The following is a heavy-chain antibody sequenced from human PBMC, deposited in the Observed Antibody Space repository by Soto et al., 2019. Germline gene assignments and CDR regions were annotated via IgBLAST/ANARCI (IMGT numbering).Heavy chain of an antibody. CDR1: GYTFSSYG. Sequence: ASVKVSCKASGYTFSSYGISWVRQAPGQGLEWMGWISAYNGNTNYAQNLQGRVTMTTDTSTSTAYMELRSLRSDDTAVYYCARPQYSSTWSPWDYWGQGTLVTV. J-gene: IGHJ4*02. CDR2: ISAYNGNT. D-gene: IGHD6-13*01. V-gene: IGHV1-18*01. CDR3: ARPQYSSTWSPWDY.